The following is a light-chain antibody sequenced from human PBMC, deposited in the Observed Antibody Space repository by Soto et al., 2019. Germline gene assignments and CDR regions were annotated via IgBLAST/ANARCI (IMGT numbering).Light chain of an antibody. V-gene: IGKV2-28*01. CDR3: MQVLQTPLT. CDR2: LGS. CDR1: QSLLYSNGYNY. Sequence: DIVMTQSPLSLPVTPGEPASISCRSSQSLLYSNGYNYVDSYLQKPGQPPQLLIFLGSSRASGVPDRFNGSGSGTDFTLRITTVEAEDVGVYYCMQVLQTPLTFGGGTKLEIK. J-gene: IGKJ4*01.